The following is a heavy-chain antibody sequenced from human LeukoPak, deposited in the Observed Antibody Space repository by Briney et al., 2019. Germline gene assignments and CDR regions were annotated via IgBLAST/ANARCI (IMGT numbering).Heavy chain of an antibody. D-gene: IGHD3-10*01. CDR1: GGSISSYY. CDR3: ARAGRFGGKNYMDV. CDR2: IYYSGST. Sequence: SETLSLTCTVSGGSISSYYWSWIRQPPGKGLEWIGYIYYSGSTNYNPSLKSRVTISVDTSKNQFSLKLSSVTAADTAVYYCARAGRFGGKNYMDVWGKGTTVTISS. J-gene: IGHJ6*03. V-gene: IGHV4-59*01.